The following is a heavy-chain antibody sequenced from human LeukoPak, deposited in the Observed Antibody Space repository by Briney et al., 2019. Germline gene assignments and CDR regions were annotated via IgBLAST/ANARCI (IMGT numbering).Heavy chain of an antibody. CDR3: ARGGRSQTYYYEMDV. J-gene: IGHJ6*02. D-gene: IGHD3-10*01. V-gene: IGHV3-23*01. CDR2: FSGNDIA. CDR1: GFRFSSYA. Sequence: TGGSLRLSCAASGFRFSSYAMSWVRLAPGKGLEWVSGFSGNDIAYYAESVKGRFTISRDNSKDTLLLQMDSLRADDTAVYYCARGGRSQTYYYEMDVWGQGTTVIVSS.